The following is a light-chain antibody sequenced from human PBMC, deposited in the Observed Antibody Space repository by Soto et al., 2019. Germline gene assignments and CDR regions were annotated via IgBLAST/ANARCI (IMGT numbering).Light chain of an antibody. Sequence: QSVLTQPASVSGSPGQSITISCTGTSSDVCGYNYVSWYQQHPGKSPKLMIYDVINRPSGVSNRFSGSKSGNTASLTISGLQAEDEADYYCSSYTSSSTYVFGTGTKVTVL. CDR3: SSYTSSSTYV. CDR2: DVI. J-gene: IGLJ1*01. V-gene: IGLV2-14*01. CDR1: SSDVCGYNY.